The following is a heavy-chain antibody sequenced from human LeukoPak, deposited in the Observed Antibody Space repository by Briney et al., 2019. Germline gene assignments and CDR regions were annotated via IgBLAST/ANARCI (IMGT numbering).Heavy chain of an antibody. Sequence: GGSLRLSCAASGFTFSSYAMNWVRQAPGKGLEWVSTISGSIGSTYYADSVKGRFTISRDNAKNSLYLQMNSLRAEDTAVYYCARGLNYYYYMDVWGKGTTVTISS. CDR1: GFTFSSYA. CDR2: ISGSIGST. CDR3: ARGLNYYYYMDV. J-gene: IGHJ6*03. V-gene: IGHV3-21*01.